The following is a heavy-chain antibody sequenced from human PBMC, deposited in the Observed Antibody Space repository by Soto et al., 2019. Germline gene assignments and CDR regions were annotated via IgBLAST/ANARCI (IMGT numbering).Heavy chain of an antibody. D-gene: IGHD5-12*01. CDR1: GYTFTSYG. CDR2: ISAYNGNT. Sequence: ASVKVSCKASGYTFTSYGISWVRQAPGQGLEWMGWISAYNGNTNYAQKLQGRVTMTTDTSTSTAYMELRSLRSDETAVYYCARAGVATITIFYYGMDVWGQGTTVTV. V-gene: IGHV1-18*04. J-gene: IGHJ6*02. CDR3: ARAGVATITIFYYGMDV.